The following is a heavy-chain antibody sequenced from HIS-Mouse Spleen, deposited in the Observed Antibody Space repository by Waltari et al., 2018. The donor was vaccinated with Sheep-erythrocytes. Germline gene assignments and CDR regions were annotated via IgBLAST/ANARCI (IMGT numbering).Heavy chain of an antibody. Sequence: EVQLVESGGGLVQPGGSLRLSCAASGFTVSSNYMSWVRQAPGKGVEWVSFIYSGGSTYYADSVKGRFTISRDNSKNTLYLQMNSLRAEDTAVYYCARDSNWNYAFDIWGQGTMVTVSS. CDR1: GFTVSSNY. CDR2: IYSGGST. V-gene: IGHV3-66*01. J-gene: IGHJ3*02. D-gene: IGHD1-7*01. CDR3: ARDSNWNYAFDI.